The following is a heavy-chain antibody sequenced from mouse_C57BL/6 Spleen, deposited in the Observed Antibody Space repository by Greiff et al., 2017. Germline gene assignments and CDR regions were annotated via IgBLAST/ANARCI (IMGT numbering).Heavy chain of an antibody. CDR2: INPGSGGT. CDR1: GYAFTNYL. J-gene: IGHJ3*01. D-gene: IGHD2-1*01. V-gene: IGHV1-54*01. CDR3: ARDGNYESFAY. Sequence: VQLQQSGAELVRPGTSVKVSCKASGYAFTNYLIEWVKQRPGQGLEWIGVINPGSGGTNYNEKFKGKATLTADKSSSTAYMQLSSLTSEDYAVYFCARDGNYESFAYWGQGTLVTVSA.